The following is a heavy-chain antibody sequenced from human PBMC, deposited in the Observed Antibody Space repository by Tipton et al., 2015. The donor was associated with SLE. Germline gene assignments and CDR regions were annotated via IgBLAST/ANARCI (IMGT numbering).Heavy chain of an antibody. D-gene: IGHD2-2*01. Sequence: TLSLTCTVSGPSINNYYWTWIRQSAGKGLEWIGRIYTSGYTNYNHSLTSRVTMSVDTSKNQFFLRLTSVTAADTAVYYCATSPLTLWGQGTLVTVSS. V-gene: IGHV4-4*07. CDR1: GPSINNYY. CDR2: IYTSGYT. CDR3: ATSPLTL. J-gene: IGHJ4*02.